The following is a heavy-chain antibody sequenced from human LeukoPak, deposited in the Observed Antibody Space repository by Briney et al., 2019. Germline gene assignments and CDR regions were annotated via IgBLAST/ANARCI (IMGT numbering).Heavy chain of an antibody. CDR1: GFTFSSYA. CDR3: AREGPEYRYGYPYYFDY. Sequence: PGGSLRLSCAASGFTFSSYAMHWVRQAPGKGLEWVAVISYDGRTKFYADSVKGRFTISRDNSKNTLYLQMSSLRAEDTAVYYCAREGPEYRYGYPYYFDYWGQGTLVTVSS. J-gene: IGHJ4*02. V-gene: IGHV3-30*04. CDR2: ISYDGRTK. D-gene: IGHD5-18*01.